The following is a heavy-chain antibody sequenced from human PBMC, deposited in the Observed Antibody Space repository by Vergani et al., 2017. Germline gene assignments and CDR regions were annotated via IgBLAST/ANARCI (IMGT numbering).Heavy chain of an antibody. D-gene: IGHD4-23*01. CDR1: GGSISSSSYY. V-gene: IGHV4-39*01. CDR3: ARHYGGNSAAFDI. Sequence: QLQLQESDPGLVKPSETLSLTCTVSGGSISSSSYYWGWIRQPPGKGLEWIGSIYYSGSTYYNPSLKSRVTISVDTSKNQFSLKLSSVTAADTAVYYCARHYGGNSAAFDIWGQGTMVTVSS. J-gene: IGHJ3*02. CDR2: IYYSGST.